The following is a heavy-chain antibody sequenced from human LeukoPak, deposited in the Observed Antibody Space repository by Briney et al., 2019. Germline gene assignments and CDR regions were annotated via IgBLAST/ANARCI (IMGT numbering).Heavy chain of an antibody. CDR1: GFTFSDYY. D-gene: IGHD6-13*01. CDR2: ISGSGGST. Sequence: GGSLRLSCAASGFTFSDYYMSWIRQAPGKGLEWVSAISGSGGSTYYADSVKGRFTISRDNSKNTLYLQMNSLRAEDTAVYYCAKDRSSWPNWFDPWGQGTLVTVSS. V-gene: IGHV3-23*01. CDR3: AKDRSSWPNWFDP. J-gene: IGHJ5*02.